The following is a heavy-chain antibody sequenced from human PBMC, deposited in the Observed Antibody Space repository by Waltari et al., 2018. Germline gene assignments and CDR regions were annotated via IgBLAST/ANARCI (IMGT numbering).Heavy chain of an antibody. CDR3: ARDTPYSGSSRLDY. Sequence: EVQLVQSGAEVKKPGATVKISCKASGYTFTDYYMHWVKQAPGKGLEWRGLVDPKDGERISYDKFQGRVTITADESTSTAYMELSSLRSEATAVYDCARDTPYSGSSRLDYWGQGTLVTVSS. J-gene: IGHJ4*02. D-gene: IGHD6-6*01. CDR2: VDPKDGER. V-gene: IGHV1-69-2*01. CDR1: GYTFTDYY.